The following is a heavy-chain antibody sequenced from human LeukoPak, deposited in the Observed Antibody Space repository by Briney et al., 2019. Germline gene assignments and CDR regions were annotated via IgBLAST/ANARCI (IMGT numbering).Heavy chain of an antibody. J-gene: IGHJ6*02. CDR2: MNPNGGNT. V-gene: IGHV1-8*01. Sequence: ASVKVSCKASGYTFTSYDINWVRQATGQGLEWMGWMNPNGGNTGYAQKFQGRVTMTRNTSISTAYMELSSLRSEDTAVYYCARSGYCSSTSCDGYYYYYGMDVWGQGTTVTVSS. CDR3: ARSGYCSSTSCDGYYYYYGMDV. D-gene: IGHD2-2*03. CDR1: GYTFTSYD.